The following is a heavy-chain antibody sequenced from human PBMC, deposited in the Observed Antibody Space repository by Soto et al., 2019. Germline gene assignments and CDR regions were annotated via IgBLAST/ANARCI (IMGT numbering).Heavy chain of an antibody. D-gene: IGHD2-15*01. CDR3: ARDARSRGFDY. J-gene: IGHJ4*02. Sequence: GGSLRLSCAASGFTFSSYGMHWVRQAPGKGLEWVAVIWYDGSNKYYADSVKGRFTISRDNSKNTLYLQMNSLRAEDTAVYYCARDARSRGFDYWGQGTLVTVSS. V-gene: IGHV3-33*01. CDR1: GFTFSSYG. CDR2: IWYDGSNK.